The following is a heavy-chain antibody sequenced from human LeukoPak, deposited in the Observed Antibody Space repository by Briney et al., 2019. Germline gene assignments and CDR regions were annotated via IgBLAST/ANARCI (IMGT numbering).Heavy chain of an antibody. Sequence: GGSLRLSCAASRFTVSSYSINWVRQAPGKGLEWVSSISSSSSYIYYADSVKGRFTISRDNAKNSLYLQMNSLRAEDTAVYYCARLSWAGIDYWGQGTLVTVSS. V-gene: IGHV3-21*01. D-gene: IGHD3-10*01. J-gene: IGHJ4*02. CDR2: ISSSSSYI. CDR1: RFTVSSYS. CDR3: ARLSWAGIDY.